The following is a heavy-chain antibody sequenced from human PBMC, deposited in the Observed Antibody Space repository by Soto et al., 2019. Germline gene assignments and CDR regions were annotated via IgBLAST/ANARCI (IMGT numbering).Heavy chain of an antibody. D-gene: IGHD6-13*01. CDR2: INHSGST. V-gene: IGHV4-34*01. J-gene: IGHJ6*03. CDR1: GGSFSGYY. CDR3: ARGIAAAGLSWRHYYYYYMDV. Sequence: QAQLQQWGAGLLKPSETLSLTCAVYGGSFSGYYWSWIRQPPGKGLEWIGEINHSGSTNYNPSLKSRVTISVDTSKNQFSLKLSSVTAADTAVYYCARGIAAAGLSWRHYYYYYMDVWGKGTTVTVSS.